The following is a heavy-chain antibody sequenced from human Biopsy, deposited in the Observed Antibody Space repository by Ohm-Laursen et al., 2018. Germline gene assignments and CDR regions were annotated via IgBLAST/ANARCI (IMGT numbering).Heavy chain of an antibody. CDR2: ISGNSDII. Sequence: GSLRLSCAASNFTFSSYAMSWVRQAPGKGLEWVSTISGNSDIIYDTDSVKGRFTIPRDNSKNTLYLQMNSLRADDTAVYYCALAAAQTVTHFDYWGQGTLVTVSS. D-gene: IGHD4-17*01. V-gene: IGHV3-23*01. CDR3: ALAAAQTVTHFDY. CDR1: NFTFSSYA. J-gene: IGHJ4*02.